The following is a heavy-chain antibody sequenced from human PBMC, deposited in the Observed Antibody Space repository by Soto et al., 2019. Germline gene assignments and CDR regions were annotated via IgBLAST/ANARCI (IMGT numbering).Heavy chain of an antibody. J-gene: IGHJ4*02. CDR3: ARPSGQIGQYSALPDN. D-gene: IGHD5-12*01. CDR2: IVSGGST. Sequence: EVQVVESGGDLIQPGGSLRLSCAASGFKVGSSYVTWVRQAPGKGLEWVSVIVSGGSTHYADSVTGRFTVSRDVSNNTVYLHMSSLRAEDTAVYYCARPSGQIGQYSALPDNWGQGTLVTVSS. CDR1: GFKVGSSY. V-gene: IGHV3-53*01.